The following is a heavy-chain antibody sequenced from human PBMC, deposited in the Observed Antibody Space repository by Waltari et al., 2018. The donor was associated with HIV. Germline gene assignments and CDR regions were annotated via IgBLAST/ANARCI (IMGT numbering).Heavy chain of an antibody. Sequence: EVQLLESGGGLVQPGGSLRLSCAASGFRFRGYAMSWVRQAPGKGLEWVSALSGSGASTYYADSVKGRFTISRDNSKNTLYLQMNRLRADDTAVYYCAKDSNYDSSGPIDYWGQGTLVTVSS. J-gene: IGHJ4*02. CDR1: GFRFRGYA. CDR3: AKDSNYDSSGPIDY. CDR2: LSGSGAST. V-gene: IGHV3-23*01. D-gene: IGHD3-22*01.